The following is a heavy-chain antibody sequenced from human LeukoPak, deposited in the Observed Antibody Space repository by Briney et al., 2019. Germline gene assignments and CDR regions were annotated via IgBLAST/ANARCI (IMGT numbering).Heavy chain of an antibody. CDR1: GFTFSSYA. V-gene: IGHV3-23*01. D-gene: IGHD3-22*01. CDR2: ISGSGGST. CDR3: AKSALNYIGSSCYCPFDY. J-gene: IGHJ4*02. Sequence: AGGSLRLSCAASGFTFSSYAMSWVRQAPGKGLEWVSAISGSGGSTYYADSVKGRFTISRDNSKNTLYLQMNSLRAEDTAVYYCAKSALNYIGSSCYCPFDYWVQGTLVTVSS.